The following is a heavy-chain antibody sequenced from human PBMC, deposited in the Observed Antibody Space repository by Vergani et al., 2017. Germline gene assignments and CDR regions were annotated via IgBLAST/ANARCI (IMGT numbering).Heavy chain of an antibody. D-gene: IGHD1-1*01. CDR1: GFKFSDHY. J-gene: IGHJ6*02. V-gene: IGHV3-11*04. CDR2: ISPGASTV. Sequence: LEESGGGSVKPGGSLRLSCAASGFKFSDHYMSWIRQAPGKGLEWVSHISPGASTVSYTDSVTGRFTVSRDNDNNSLTLDMTTLRVEDTADYYCAKNPVRSTTRHYYSMDVWGQGTTVTVSS. CDR3: AKNPVRSTTRHYYSMDV.